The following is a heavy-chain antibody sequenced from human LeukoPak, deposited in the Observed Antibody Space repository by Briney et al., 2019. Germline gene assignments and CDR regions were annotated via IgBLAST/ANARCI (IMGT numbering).Heavy chain of an antibody. Sequence: ASVKVSCTASGGTFSSYAISWVRQAPGQGLEWMGGIIPIFGTANYAQKFQGRVTITTDESTSTAYMELSSLRSEDTAVYYCARSRTIPAYSSSWYEDYWGQGTLATVSS. CDR3: ARSRTIPAYSSSWYEDY. J-gene: IGHJ4*02. CDR1: GGTFSSYA. CDR2: IIPIFGTA. D-gene: IGHD6-13*01. V-gene: IGHV1-69*05.